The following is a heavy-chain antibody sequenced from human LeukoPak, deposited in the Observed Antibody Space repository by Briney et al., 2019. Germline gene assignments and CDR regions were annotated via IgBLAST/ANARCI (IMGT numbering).Heavy chain of an antibody. CDR2: ISRSGGNI. D-gene: IGHD5-12*01. Sequence: PGGSLRLSCAASGFTFSTYEMAWVRQAPGKGLEWVAYISRSGGNIYYADSVKGRFTISRDNAKNSLYLQMNSLRAEDTAVYYCARDGDSGHPAPFDIWGQGTMVTVSS. J-gene: IGHJ3*02. CDR1: GFTFSTYE. CDR3: ARDGDSGHPAPFDI. V-gene: IGHV3-48*03.